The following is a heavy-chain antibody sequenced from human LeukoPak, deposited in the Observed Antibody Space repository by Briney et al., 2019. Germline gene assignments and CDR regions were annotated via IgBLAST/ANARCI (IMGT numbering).Heavy chain of an antibody. V-gene: IGHV1-18*01. J-gene: IGHJ6*02. CDR1: GYTFTCYG. CDR2: ISAYNGNT. CDR3: ARVGDSSSGWYGYYYYYYGMDV. Sequence: ASVKVSCKASGYTFTCYGISWVRQAPGQGLEWMGWISAYNGNTNYAQKLRGRVTMTTDTSTSTAYMELRSLRSDDTAVYYCARVGDSSSGWYGYYYYYYGMDVWGQGTTVTVSS. D-gene: IGHD6-19*01.